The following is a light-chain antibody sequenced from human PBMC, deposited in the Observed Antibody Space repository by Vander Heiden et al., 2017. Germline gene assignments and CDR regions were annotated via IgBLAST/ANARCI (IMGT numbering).Light chain of an antibody. Sequence: QSALTQPRPVSGSPDQSLTISCTGTSSDVGNYNYVSWYQHHPGKAPKFMIYDVSKRPSGVPDRFSGSKSGNTASLTISGLQAEDEADYYCCSYAGSYTWVFGGGTKVTVI. V-gene: IGLV2-11*01. CDR2: DVS. CDR3: CSYAGSYTWV. CDR1: SSDVGNYNY. J-gene: IGLJ3*02.